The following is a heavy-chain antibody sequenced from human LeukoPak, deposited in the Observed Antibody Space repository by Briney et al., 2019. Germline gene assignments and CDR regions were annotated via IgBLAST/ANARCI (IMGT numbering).Heavy chain of an antibody. CDR1: GYTFTGYY. CDR3: ARVSRYCSSTSCYPSYDY. CDR2: INPNSGGT. J-gene: IGHJ4*02. Sequence: ASVTVSCKASGYTFTGYYMHWVRQAPGQGLEWMGWINPNSGGTNYAQKFQGRVTMTRDTSISTAYMELSRLRSDDTAVYYCARVSRYCSSTSCYPSYDYWGQGTLVTVSS. V-gene: IGHV1-2*02. D-gene: IGHD2-2*01.